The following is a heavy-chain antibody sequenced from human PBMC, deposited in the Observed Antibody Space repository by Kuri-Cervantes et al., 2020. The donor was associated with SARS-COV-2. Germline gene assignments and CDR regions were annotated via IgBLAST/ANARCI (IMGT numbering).Heavy chain of an antibody. V-gene: IGHV1-2*04. CDR3: ARALQGVAATLPYYYYGMDV. CDR1: GYTFTGYY. Sequence: ASVKVSCKASGYTFTGYYMHWVRQAPGQGLEWMGWINPNSGGTNYAQKFQGWVTMTRDTSISTAYMELSRLRSDDTAVYYCARALQGVAATLPYYYYGMDVWGQGTTVTASS. D-gene: IGHD2-15*01. CDR2: INPNSGGT. J-gene: IGHJ6*02.